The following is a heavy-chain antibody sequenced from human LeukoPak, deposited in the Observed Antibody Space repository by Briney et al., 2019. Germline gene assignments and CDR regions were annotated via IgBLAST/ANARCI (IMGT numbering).Heavy chain of an antibody. CDR2: ISGSSGNI. V-gene: IGHV3-9*01. J-gene: IGHJ4*02. CDR3: ARDIVVVPAAPDY. D-gene: IGHD2-2*01. CDR1: GFTFDDYA. Sequence: PGGSLRLSCAASGFTFDDYAMHWVRQAPGKGLEWVAGISGSSGNIASADSVKGRFTISRDNAKNCLYLQMNSLRAEDTAVYYCARDIVVVPAAPDYWGQGTLVTVSS.